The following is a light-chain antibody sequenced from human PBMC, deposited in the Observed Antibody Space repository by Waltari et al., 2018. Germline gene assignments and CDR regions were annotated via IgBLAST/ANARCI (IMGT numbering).Light chain of an antibody. CDR1: QSVKNN. V-gene: IGKV1-5*03. J-gene: IGKJ4*01. CDR2: KSS. CDR3: QEYDSLPVT. Sequence: DIQMTQSPSTLSAYVGDRVIITCRASQSVKNNLAWYQQKPGKAPKVRVHKSSRLESGVPSRFSGSGYGTEFTLTISSLQPDDFATYYCQEYDSLPVTFGGGTKVEIK.